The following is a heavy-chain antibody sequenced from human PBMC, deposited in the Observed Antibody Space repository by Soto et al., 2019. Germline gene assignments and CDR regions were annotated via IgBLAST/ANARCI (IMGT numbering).Heavy chain of an antibody. Sequence: SETLSLTCTVSGGSISSGGYYWSWIRQHPGKGLEWIGYIYYSGSTYYNPSLKSRVTISVDTSKNQFSLKLSSVTAADTAVYYCARSHDYGDRYLYYFDYWGQGTLVTVSS. CDR1: GGSISSGGYY. J-gene: IGHJ4*02. CDR3: ARSHDYGDRYLYYFDY. D-gene: IGHD4-17*01. CDR2: IYYSGST. V-gene: IGHV4-31*03.